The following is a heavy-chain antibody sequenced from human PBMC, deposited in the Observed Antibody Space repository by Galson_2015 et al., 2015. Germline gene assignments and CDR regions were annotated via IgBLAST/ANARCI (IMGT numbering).Heavy chain of an antibody. CDR2: IYYSGST. Sequence: SETLSLTCTVSGGSISSSSYYWGWIRQPPGKGLEWIGSIYYSGSTYYNPSLKSRVTISVDTSKNQFSLKLSSVTAADTAVYYCARQRRVRSTGDFDYWGQGTLVTVSS. CDR3: ARQRRVRSTGDFDY. J-gene: IGHJ4*02. CDR1: GGSISSSSYY. D-gene: IGHD6-13*01. V-gene: IGHV4-39*01.